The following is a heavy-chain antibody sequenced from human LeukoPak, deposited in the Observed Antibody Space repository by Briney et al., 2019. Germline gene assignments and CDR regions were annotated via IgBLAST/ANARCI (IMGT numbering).Heavy chain of an antibody. V-gene: IGHV4-31*03. CDR2: IYYSGST. D-gene: IGHD3-22*01. CDR3: ARASHDSSGYYYVTPPIDY. J-gene: IGHJ4*02. Sequence: SQTLSLTCTVSGGSISSGGYYWSWFRQHPGKGLEWIGYIYYSGSTYYNPSLKSRVTISVDTSKNQFSLKLSSVTAADTAVYYCARASHDSSGYYYVTPPIDYWGQGTLVTVSS. CDR1: GGSISSGGYY.